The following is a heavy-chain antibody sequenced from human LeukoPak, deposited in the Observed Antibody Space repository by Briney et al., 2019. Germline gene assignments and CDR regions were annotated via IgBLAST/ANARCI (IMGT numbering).Heavy chain of an antibody. CDR3: ARGGVGYDYYYMDV. D-gene: IGHD3-16*01. V-gene: IGHV4-39*07. CDR1: GGSIFSSNSY. CDR2: IYHSGST. J-gene: IGHJ6*03. Sequence: PSETLSLTCTVSGGSIFSSNSYWGWIRQPPGKGLEWIGSIYHSGSTNYNPSLKSRVTMSVDTSKNQFSLKLNSVTAADTAVYYCARGGVGYDYYYMDVWGKGTTVTISS.